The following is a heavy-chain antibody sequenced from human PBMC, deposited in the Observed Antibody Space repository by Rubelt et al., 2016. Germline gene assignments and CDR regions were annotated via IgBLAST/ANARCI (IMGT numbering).Heavy chain of an antibody. V-gene: IGHV4-34*01. CDR1: GGSFSGYY. Sequence: QVQLQQWGAGLLKPSETLSLTCAVYGGSFSGYYWSWIRQPPGKGLEWIGEINHSGSTNYNPSLKSRVTISVDTSKNQFSLRLSSVTAADTAVYYCARLLDGRRYDGSGSIPKWGQGTLVTVSS. CDR3: ARLLDGRRYDGSGSIPK. J-gene: IGHJ4*02. D-gene: IGHD3-10*01. CDR2: INHSGST.